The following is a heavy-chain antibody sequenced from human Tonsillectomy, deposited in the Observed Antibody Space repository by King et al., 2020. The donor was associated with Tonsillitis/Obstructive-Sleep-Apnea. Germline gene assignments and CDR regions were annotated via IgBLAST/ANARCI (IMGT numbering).Heavy chain of an antibody. D-gene: IGHD6-13*01. Sequence: QLQESGPGLVKPSETLSLTCTVSGGSISSSSYYWGWIRQPPGKGLEWIGSIYYSGSTYYNPSLKSRVTISVDTSKNQFSLKLSSVTAADAAVYYCARNTGYSTYPFDYWGRGTLVTVSS. CDR2: IYYSGST. CDR3: ARNTGYSTYPFDY. V-gene: IGHV4-39*01. CDR1: GGSISSSSYY. J-gene: IGHJ4*02.